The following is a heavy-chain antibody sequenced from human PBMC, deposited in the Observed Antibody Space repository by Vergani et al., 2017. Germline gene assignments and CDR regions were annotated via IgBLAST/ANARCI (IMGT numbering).Heavy chain of an antibody. CDR1: GYTFTSYD. D-gene: IGHD2-2*01. J-gene: IGHJ5*02. Sequence: QVQLVQSGAEVKKPGASVKVSCKASGYTFTSYDINWVRQATGQGLEWMGWMNPNSGNTGYAQKFQGRVTMTRNTSISTAYMELSSLRSEDTAVYYCARDRYCSSTSCQRGGWFDPWGQGTLVTVSS. CDR2: MNPNSGNT. CDR3: ARDRYCSSTSCQRGGWFDP. V-gene: IGHV1-8*01.